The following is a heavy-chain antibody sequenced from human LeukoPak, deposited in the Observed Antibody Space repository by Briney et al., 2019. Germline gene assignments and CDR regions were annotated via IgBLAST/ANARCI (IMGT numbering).Heavy chain of an antibody. CDR3: ARVIAAAGTVFGWFDP. CDR1: GFTFDDYA. CDR2: ISWNSGSI. J-gene: IGHJ5*02. D-gene: IGHD6-13*01. Sequence: GGSLRLSCAASGFTFDDYAMHWVRQAPGKGLEWVSGISWNSGSIGYADSVKGRFTISRDNAKNSLYLQMNSLRSEDTAVYYCARVIAAAGTVFGWFDPWGQGTLVTVSS. V-gene: IGHV3-9*01.